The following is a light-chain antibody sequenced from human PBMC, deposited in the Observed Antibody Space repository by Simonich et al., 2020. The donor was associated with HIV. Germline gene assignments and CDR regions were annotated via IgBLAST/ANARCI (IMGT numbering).Light chain of an antibody. CDR3: CSYAGSSTLV. V-gene: IGLV2-23*01. CDR2: EGS. CDR1: SSDVGSYNL. J-gene: IGLJ2*01. Sequence: QSALTQPASAPVSPGQSLTISCTGTSSDVGSYNLVSWYQQHPGKAPKLMIYEGSKRPSGVANRFSGSKSGNTASLTISGLQAEDEADYYCCSYAGSSTLVFGGGTKLTVL.